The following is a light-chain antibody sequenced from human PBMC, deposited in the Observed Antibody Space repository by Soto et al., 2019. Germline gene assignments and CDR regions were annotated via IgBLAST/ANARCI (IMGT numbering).Light chain of an antibody. CDR3: NSYTSSNTYV. Sequence: QSALTQPPSMSGSPGQSVTISCTGTSSDVGSYNRVAWYQQPPGTAPKLMIYEVTNRPSGVPDRFSGSKSGNTASLTISGLQAEDEADYYCNSYTSSNTYVFGTGTKLTVL. CDR2: EVT. J-gene: IGLJ1*01. CDR1: SSDVGSYNR. V-gene: IGLV2-18*02.